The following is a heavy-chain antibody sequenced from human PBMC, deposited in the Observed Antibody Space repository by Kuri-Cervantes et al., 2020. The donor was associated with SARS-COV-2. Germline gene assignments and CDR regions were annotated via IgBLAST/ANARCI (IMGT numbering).Heavy chain of an antibody. V-gene: IGHV1-69*04. CDR2: IIPIFGIA. D-gene: IGHD1-26*01. Sequence: SVKVSCRASGGTLSSYAISWVRQAPGQGLEWMGRIIPIFGIANYAQKFQGRVTIAADKSTSTAYMELSSLRSDDTAVYYCARVGATYFYGMNVWGQGTTVTVSS. J-gene: IGHJ6*02. CDR3: ARVGATYFYGMNV. CDR1: GGTLSSYA.